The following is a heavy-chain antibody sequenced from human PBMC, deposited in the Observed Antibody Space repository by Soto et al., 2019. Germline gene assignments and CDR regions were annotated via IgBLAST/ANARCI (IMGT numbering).Heavy chain of an antibody. CDR2: INHSGST. Sequence: SETLSLTCAVYGGSFSGYYWSWIRQPPGKGLEWIGEINHSGSTNYNPSLKSRVTISVDTSKNQFSLKLSSVTAADTAVYYCARASVVVPAAMLGDWFDPWGHGTLVTVSS. V-gene: IGHV4-34*01. CDR3: ARASVVVPAAMLGDWFDP. CDR1: GGSFSGYY. J-gene: IGHJ5*02. D-gene: IGHD2-2*01.